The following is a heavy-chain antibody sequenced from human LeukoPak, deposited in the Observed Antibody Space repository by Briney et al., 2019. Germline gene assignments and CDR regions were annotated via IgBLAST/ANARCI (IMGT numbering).Heavy chain of an antibody. CDR2: ISGSGGST. CDR3: AKDGTMVRGVIPFDY. D-gene: IGHD3-10*01. Sequence: PGGSLRLSCAASGFTFSSYAMSWVRQAPGKGLEWVSAISGSGGSTYYAGSVKGRFTISRDNSKNTLYLQMNSLRAEDTAVYYCAKDGTMVRGVIPFDYWGQGTLVTVSS. J-gene: IGHJ4*02. CDR1: GFTFSSYA. V-gene: IGHV3-23*01.